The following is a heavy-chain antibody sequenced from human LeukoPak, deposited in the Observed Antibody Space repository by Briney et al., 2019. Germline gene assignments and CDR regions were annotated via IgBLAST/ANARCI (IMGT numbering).Heavy chain of an antibody. CDR2: IIPIFGTA. J-gene: IGHJ4*02. Sequence: TSVKVSCKASGGTFSSYAISWVRQAPGQGLEWMGGIIPIFGTANYAQKFQGRVTITADKSTSTAYMELSSLRSEDTAVYYCARVASGVPNYFDYWGQGTLVTVSS. CDR3: ARVASGVPNYFDY. V-gene: IGHV1-69*06. CDR1: GGTFSSYA. D-gene: IGHD2-15*01.